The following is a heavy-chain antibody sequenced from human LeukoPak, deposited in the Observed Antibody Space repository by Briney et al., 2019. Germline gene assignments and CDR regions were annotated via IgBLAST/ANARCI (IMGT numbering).Heavy chain of an antibody. CDR1: GYTFTGYY. Sequence: ASVKVSCKASGYTFTGYYMHWVRQAPGQGLEWMAWINPNSGGTNYAQKFQGRVTMTRDTSISTAYMELSRLRSDDTAVYYCARDFRAAMVSDWFDPWGQGTLVTVSS. V-gene: IGHV1-2*02. D-gene: IGHD5-18*01. CDR3: ARDFRAAMVSDWFDP. CDR2: INPNSGGT. J-gene: IGHJ5*02.